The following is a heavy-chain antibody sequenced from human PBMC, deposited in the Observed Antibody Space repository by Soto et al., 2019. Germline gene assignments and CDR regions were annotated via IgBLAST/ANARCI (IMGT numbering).Heavy chain of an antibody. CDR1: GFTFSNYA. J-gene: IGHJ4*02. D-gene: IGHD4-4*01. CDR3: AGAPYYSKSRLAY. V-gene: IGHV3-30-3*01. CDR2: ISNDGNND. Sequence: QVHLVESGGGVVQTGKSLRLSCAASGFTFSNYAIHWVRQAPGRGLEWLALISNDGNNDSYADSLKGRVTFSRVSSNNKVFLQMDSLRTEDTAVYYWAGAPYYSKSRLAYWGQGTLVTVSS.